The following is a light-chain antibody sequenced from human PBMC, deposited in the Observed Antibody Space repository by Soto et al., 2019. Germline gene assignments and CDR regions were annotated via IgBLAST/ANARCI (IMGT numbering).Light chain of an antibody. V-gene: IGKV1-39*01. J-gene: IGKJ4*01. Sequence: DIQMTQSPSSLSASVGVRVTITCRASQSISTYLHWYQQKPGKAPNLLIYAASTLQSGVPSRFSGSGSGTDFTLTISSLQPEDFATYFCQHGYSTPLTFGGGTKVDNK. CDR1: QSISTY. CDR2: AAS. CDR3: QHGYSTPLT.